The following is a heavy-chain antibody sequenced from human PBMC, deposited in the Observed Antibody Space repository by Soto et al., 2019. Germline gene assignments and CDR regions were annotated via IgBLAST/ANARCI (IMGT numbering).Heavy chain of an antibody. CDR1: GGSFRGYY. Sequence: SATQSLTGTVYGGSFRGYYWSWIRPPPGKGLEWIGEINHVGGTNYNPSLKSRLTISVDTSKNQFSLKVNSVTAADTAVYYCARGQKGYSSSWYVDWGQGTPVTGSA. CDR2: INHVGGT. V-gene: IGHV4-34*01. J-gene: IGHJ4*02. D-gene: IGHD6-13*01. CDR3: ARGQKGYSSSWYVD.